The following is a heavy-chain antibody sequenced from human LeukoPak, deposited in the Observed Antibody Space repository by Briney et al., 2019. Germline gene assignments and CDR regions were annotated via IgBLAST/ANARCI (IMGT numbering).Heavy chain of an antibody. Sequence: GASVKVSCKASGYTFTSYYMHWVRQAPGQGLEWMGIINPSGGSTSYAQKFQGRVTMTRDTSTSTVYMELSSLRSEDTAVYYCARSDFDILTGSPLTPDYWGQGTLVTVSS. CDR1: GYTFTSYY. D-gene: IGHD3-9*01. V-gene: IGHV1-46*01. CDR2: INPSGGST. CDR3: ARSDFDILTGSPLTPDY. J-gene: IGHJ4*02.